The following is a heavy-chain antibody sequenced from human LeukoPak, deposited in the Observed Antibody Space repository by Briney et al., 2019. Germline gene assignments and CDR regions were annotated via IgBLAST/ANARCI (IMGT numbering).Heavy chain of an antibody. CDR3: ARVIAAAGTSNDY. CDR1: GYTFTDYY. Sequence: ASVKVSCKASGYTFTDYYMHWVQQAPGKGLEWMGLVDPEDGETIYAEKFQGRVTITADTSTDTAYMELSSLRSEDTAVYYCARVIAAAGTSNDYWGQGTLVTVSS. CDR2: VDPEDGET. J-gene: IGHJ4*02. V-gene: IGHV1-69-2*01. D-gene: IGHD6-13*01.